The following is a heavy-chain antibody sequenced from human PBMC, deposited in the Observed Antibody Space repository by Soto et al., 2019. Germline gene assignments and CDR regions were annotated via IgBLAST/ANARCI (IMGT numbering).Heavy chain of an antibody. D-gene: IGHD2-15*01. CDR3: ARHCSGGSCSSDY. CDR1: GYSLNNAW. CDR2: IYPGDSDT. V-gene: IGHV5-51*01. J-gene: IGHJ4*02. Sequence: PGESLKISCKGSGYSLNNAWIAWVRQMPGKGLEWMGIIYPGDSDTRYSPSFQGQVTISADKSISTAYLQWSSLKASDTAMYYCARHCSGGSCSSDYWGQGTLVTVSS.